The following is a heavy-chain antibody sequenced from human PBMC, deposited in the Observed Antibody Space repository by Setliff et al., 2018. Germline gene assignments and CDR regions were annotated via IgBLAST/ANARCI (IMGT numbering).Heavy chain of an antibody. Sequence: PSETLSLTCTVSGGSISSGDYYWSWIRQPPGKGLEWIGYIYSSGSTYYNPSLKSRGSISVDTSKNQLSLKLSSVTAADTAVYYCARESRYYYDNLGTLDYWGQGTLVTVSS. V-gene: IGHV4-30-4*08. CDR2: IYSSGST. CDR3: ARESRYYYDNLGTLDY. D-gene: IGHD3-22*01. CDR1: GGSISSGDYY. J-gene: IGHJ4*02.